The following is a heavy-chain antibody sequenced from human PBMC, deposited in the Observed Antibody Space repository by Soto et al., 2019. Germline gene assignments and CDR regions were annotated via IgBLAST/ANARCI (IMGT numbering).Heavy chain of an antibody. Sequence: PGGALRLSCAASGFTFTNYAMPLVRQAPGKGLESGSAVSGSGAGTYYADSVKGRFTTSSDNSKNILYLQTESLRAEDAAVYDCSSDASGDYIGAFDNWGQGTMVTVSS. CDR1: GFTFTNYA. CDR3: SSDASGDYIGAFDN. CDR2: VSGSGAGT. V-gene: IGHV3-23*01. J-gene: IGHJ3*02. D-gene: IGHD4-17*01.